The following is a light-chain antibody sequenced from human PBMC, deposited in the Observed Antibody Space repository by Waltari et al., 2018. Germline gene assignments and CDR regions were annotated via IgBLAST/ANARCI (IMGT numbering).Light chain of an antibody. CDR3: QVWDTSSDHLWV. CDR2: DNS. J-gene: IGLJ3*02. Sequence: SYVLTQPPSVSVAPGQTARISCGGNKTGSKGVHWYRQKPGQAPVLVVYDNSDRPSGIPERLSGSNSGNTATLTINRVEAGDEADYYCQVWDTSSDHLWVFGGGTKLTVL. CDR1: KTGSKG. V-gene: IGLV3-21*02.